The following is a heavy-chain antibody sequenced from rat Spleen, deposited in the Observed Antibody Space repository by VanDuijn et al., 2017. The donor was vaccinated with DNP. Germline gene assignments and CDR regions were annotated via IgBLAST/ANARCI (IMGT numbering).Heavy chain of an antibody. CDR1: GFTFSDYY. Sequence: EVQLVESDGGLVQPGRSLKLSCAASGFTFSDYYMAWVRQAPTKGLEWVASITNTGGRTYYQDSVKGRFTISRDNAESTLHLQMNNLRSEDTAMYYCTRHEATEGIDFDYWGQGVMVTVSS. CDR2: ITNTGGRT. D-gene: IGHD1-11*01. J-gene: IGHJ2*01. CDR3: TRHEATEGIDFDY. V-gene: IGHV5-25*01.